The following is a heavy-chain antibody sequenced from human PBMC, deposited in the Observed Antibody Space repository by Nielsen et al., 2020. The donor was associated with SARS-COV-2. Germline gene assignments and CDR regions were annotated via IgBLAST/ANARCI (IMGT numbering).Heavy chain of an antibody. CDR3: ARGSDYAYYYYGMDV. V-gene: IGHV3-21*04. J-gene: IGHJ6*02. CDR2: ISSGSSFT. D-gene: IGHD4-17*01. Sequence: GESLKISCAASGFTFSDFTMHWVRQAPGKGLEWVSSISSGSSFTYYAGSLKGRFTISRDNAKNSLYLQMNSLRAEDTALYHCARGSDYAYYYYGMDVWGQGTTVTVSS. CDR1: GFTFSDFT.